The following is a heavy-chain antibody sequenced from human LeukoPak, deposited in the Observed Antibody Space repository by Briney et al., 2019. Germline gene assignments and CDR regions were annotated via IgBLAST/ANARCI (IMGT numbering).Heavy chain of an antibody. J-gene: IGHJ4*02. Sequence: GGSLRLSCTASGFTFSSYWMHWVRQAPGKGLVWVSRINSDGSRTTYADSVKGRFAISRDNAKNTLHPQMNSLRAEDTAVYYCARAVQAGPVYWGQGTLVTVSS. CDR2: INSDGSRT. D-gene: IGHD6-19*01. V-gene: IGHV3-74*01. CDR3: ARAVQAGPVY. CDR1: GFTFSSYW.